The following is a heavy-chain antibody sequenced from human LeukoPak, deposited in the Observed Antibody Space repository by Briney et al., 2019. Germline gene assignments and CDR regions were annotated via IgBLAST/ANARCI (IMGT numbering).Heavy chain of an antibody. CDR2: IWYDGSDK. CDR3: XXXXXXXXDWPTVFDY. CDR1: GFTFSNYG. Sequence: GGSLILSCAASGFTFSNYGMHWVRQAPGKGLEWVAVIWYDGSDKHYADSVKGRFTISRDNSKNTLYLQMNSLRAEDTAGYYCXXXXXXXXDWPTVFDYWGQGTLVTVSS. J-gene: IGHJ4*02. V-gene: IGHV3-33*01. D-gene: IGHD3-9*01.